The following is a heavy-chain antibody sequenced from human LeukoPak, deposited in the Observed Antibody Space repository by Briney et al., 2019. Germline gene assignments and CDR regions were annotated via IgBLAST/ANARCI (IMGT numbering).Heavy chain of an antibody. V-gene: IGHV3-7*01. CDR1: GFTFSSYW. CDR2: IKEDGREK. Sequence: AGGSLRLSCAASGFTFSSYWMSWVRQAPGKGLEWVANIKEDGREKYYVDSVKGRFTISRDNAKNSLYLQMNSLRAEDTAVYYCARILFGVVNYYYYYMDVWGKGTTVTVSS. J-gene: IGHJ6*03. CDR3: ARILFGVVNYYYYYMDV. D-gene: IGHD3-3*01.